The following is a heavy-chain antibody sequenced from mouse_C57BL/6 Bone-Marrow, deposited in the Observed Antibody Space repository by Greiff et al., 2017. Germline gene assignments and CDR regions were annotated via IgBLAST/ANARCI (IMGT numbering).Heavy chain of an antibody. CDR2: INPGSGGT. CDR3: ARTYYGRAPWFAY. V-gene: IGHV1-54*01. Sequence: SGAELVRPGTSVKVSCKASGYAFTNYLIEWVKQRPGQGLEWIGVINPGSGGTNYNEKFKGKATLTADKSSSTAYMQLSSLTSEDSAVYFCARTYYGRAPWFAYWGQGTLVTVSA. J-gene: IGHJ3*01. CDR1: GYAFTNYL. D-gene: IGHD1-1*01.